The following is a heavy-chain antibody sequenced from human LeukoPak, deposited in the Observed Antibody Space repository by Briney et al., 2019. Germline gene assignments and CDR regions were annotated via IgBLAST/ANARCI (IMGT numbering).Heavy chain of an antibody. Sequence: GESLKISCKTSGYTFTSYWIGWVRQMPGRGLEWMGMIYPGDSDTRYSPSFQGQVTISADKSISTAYLQWSSLKASDTAVFYCARRGYTYAYDYWGQGTLVTVSS. V-gene: IGHV5-51*01. D-gene: IGHD5-18*01. CDR1: GYTFTSYW. CDR2: IYPGDSDT. CDR3: ARRGYTYAYDY. J-gene: IGHJ4*02.